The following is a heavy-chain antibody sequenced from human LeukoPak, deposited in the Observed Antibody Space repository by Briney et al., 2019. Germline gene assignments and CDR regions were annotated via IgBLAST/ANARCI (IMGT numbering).Heavy chain of an antibody. V-gene: IGHV1-18*01. CDR2: ISAYNGNT. D-gene: IGHD4/OR15-4a*01. Sequence: GASVKVSCKASGYTFTSYGISWVRQAPGQGLEWMGWISAYNGNTNYAHKLQGRFTMTTDTSTSTAYLELSSLRSDDTAVYYCARERDRPWYYFDYWGQGTLVTVSS. CDR3: ARERDRPWYYFDY. CDR1: GYTFTSYG. J-gene: IGHJ4*02.